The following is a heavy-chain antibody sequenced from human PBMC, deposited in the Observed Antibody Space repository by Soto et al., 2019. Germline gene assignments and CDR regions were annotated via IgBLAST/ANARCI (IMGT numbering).Heavy chain of an antibody. Sequence: CYRTLILQPPGKGLEWMGYIYYSGTTTNYNPSLKSRVTLSVDTSKNQFSLKLSSVTAADTAVYYCARLGGSYAVPHFDYWGQGTLVTVSS. CDR3: ARLGGSYAVPHFDY. D-gene: IGHD1-26*01. V-gene: IGHV4-59*08. J-gene: IGHJ4*02. CDR1: CY. CDR2: IYYSGTT.